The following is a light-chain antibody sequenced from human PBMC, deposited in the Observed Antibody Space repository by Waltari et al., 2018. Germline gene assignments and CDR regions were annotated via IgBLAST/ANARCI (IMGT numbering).Light chain of an antibody. CDR3: QQDDNLPFT. CDR1: QDISNY. CDR2: DAS. J-gene: IGKJ3*01. V-gene: IGKV1-33*01. Sequence: DIQMTQSPSSLSASVGDRVTITCQASQDISNYLNWYQQKPEKAPKLLIYDASNLETGVPSRFSGSGSGTDFTFTISSLQPEDIATYYCQQDDNLPFTFGSGTKVDIK.